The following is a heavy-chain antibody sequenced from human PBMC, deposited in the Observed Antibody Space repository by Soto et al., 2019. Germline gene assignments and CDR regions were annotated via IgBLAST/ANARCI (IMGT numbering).Heavy chain of an antibody. V-gene: IGHV3-9*01. J-gene: IGHJ4*02. D-gene: IGHD3-10*01. CDR3: AILPLYGSGFDC. CDR2: ISWNGASI. CDR1: GFTFADYA. Sequence: EVQLVESGGGLVQPGRSLRLSCAASGFTFADYAIPWVRQGPGRGLEWVAGISWNGASIGYADSVKGRFTFSRDNAKTFLHLQMHRMRCHYTALYYCAILPLYGSGFDCWGQGTLVTVSS.